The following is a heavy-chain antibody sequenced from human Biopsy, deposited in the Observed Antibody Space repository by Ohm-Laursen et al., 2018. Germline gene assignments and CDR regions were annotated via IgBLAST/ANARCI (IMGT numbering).Heavy chain of an antibody. CDR2: IITVSETA. J-gene: IGHJ6*02. CDR3: VAYPSSGFFENNDDFAMDV. V-gene: IGHV1-69*13. CDR1: GGAFTNYA. Sequence: AASVKVSCKASGGAFTNYAINWVRQAPGHGLEWMGGIITVSETAGYAERFQGRATITADVTTTTAYMDLSGLRSEDTAVYYCVAYPSSGFFENNDDFAMDVWGQGTTVMVSS. D-gene: IGHD6-19*01.